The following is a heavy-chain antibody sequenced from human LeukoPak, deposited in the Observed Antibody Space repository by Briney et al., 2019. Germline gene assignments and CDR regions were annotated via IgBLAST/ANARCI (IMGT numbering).Heavy chain of an antibody. J-gene: IGHJ5*02. CDR3: ARVNLSYYDILTGSVGWFDP. Sequence: ASVKVSCKASGYTFTSYGISWVRQAPGQGLEWMGWISAYNGNTNYAQKLQGRVTMTTDTSTSTAYMELRSLRSDDTAVYYCARVNLSYYDILTGSVGWFDPWGQGTLVTVSS. CDR2: ISAYNGNT. V-gene: IGHV1-18*01. D-gene: IGHD3-9*01. CDR1: GYTFTSYG.